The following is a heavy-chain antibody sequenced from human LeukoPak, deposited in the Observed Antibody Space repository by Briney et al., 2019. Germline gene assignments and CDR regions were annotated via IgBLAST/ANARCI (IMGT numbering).Heavy chain of an antibody. CDR1: GGSISSSSYY. D-gene: IGHD3-16*02. J-gene: IGHJ5*02. CDR2: IYYSGST. V-gene: IGHV4-39*07. Sequence: SETLSLTCTVSGGSISSSSYYWGWIRQPPGKGLEWIESIYYSGSTYYNPSLKSRVTISVDTSKNQFSLKLSSVTAADTAVYYCARVHYPYDYVWGSYRFWFDPWGQGTLVTVSS. CDR3: ARVHYPYDYVWGSYRFWFDP.